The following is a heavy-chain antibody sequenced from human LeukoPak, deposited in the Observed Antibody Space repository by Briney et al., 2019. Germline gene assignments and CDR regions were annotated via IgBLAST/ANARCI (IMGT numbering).Heavy chain of an antibody. V-gene: IGHV4-59*01. D-gene: IGHD4-11*01. CDR1: GGSISGYY. CDR3: AREGTTVTHFDY. Sequence: SETLSLTCTVSGGSISGYYWSWIRQPPGKGLEWIGYIYSSGSTNYNPSLKSRVTISIDTSKNQFSLKLSSVTAADTAVYYCAREGTTVTHFDYWGQGTLATVPS. CDR2: IYSSGST. J-gene: IGHJ4*02.